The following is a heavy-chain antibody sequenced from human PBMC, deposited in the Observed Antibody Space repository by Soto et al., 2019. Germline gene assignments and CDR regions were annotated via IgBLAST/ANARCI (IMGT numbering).Heavy chain of an antibody. CDR1: GFTVSGSA. V-gene: IGHV3-73*01. CDR3: TSHLVELSFPRAFEI. D-gene: IGHD3-16*02. CDR2: IRSQTNSYAT. J-gene: IGHJ3*02. Sequence: EVQLVESGGGLVQPGGSLKLSCAASGFTVSGSAVHWVRQASGKGLEWVGRIRSQTNSYATAYAASVKGRFTSSRDVSKTTAYSQMNSLKTEDTAVYYCTSHLVELSFPRAFEILGQGTMVTVSS.